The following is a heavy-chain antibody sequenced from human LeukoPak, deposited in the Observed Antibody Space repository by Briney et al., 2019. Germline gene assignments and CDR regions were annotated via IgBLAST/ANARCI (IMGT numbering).Heavy chain of an antibody. J-gene: IGHJ3*01. V-gene: IGHV3-53*05. D-gene: IGHD5-18*01. CDR3: AKDVDTVMDWANDAFDV. CDR2: IYSGGST. Sequence: PGGSLRLSCAASGFTVSSNYMSWVRQAPGKGLEWVSVIYSGGSTYYADSVKGRFTISRDNSKNSVYLQMDSLRVEDTAMYYCAKDVDTVMDWANDAFDVWGQGTMVIVSS. CDR1: GFTVSSNY.